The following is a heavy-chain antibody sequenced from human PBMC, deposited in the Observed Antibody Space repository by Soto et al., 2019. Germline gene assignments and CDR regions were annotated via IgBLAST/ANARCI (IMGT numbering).Heavy chain of an antibody. D-gene: IGHD2-15*01. Sequence: PSETLSLTCTVSGGSISSGGYYWSWIRQHPGKGLEWIGYIYYSGSTYYNPSLKSRVTISVDTSKNQFSLKLSSVTAADTAVYYCARTAEGYCSGGSCPPYYYYGMDVWGQGTTVTVSS. CDR3: ARTAEGYCSGGSCPPYYYYGMDV. CDR2: IYYSGST. V-gene: IGHV4-31*03. CDR1: GGSISSGGYY. J-gene: IGHJ6*02.